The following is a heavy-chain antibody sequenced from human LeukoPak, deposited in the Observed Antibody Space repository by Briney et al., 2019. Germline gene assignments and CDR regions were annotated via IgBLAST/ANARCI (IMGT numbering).Heavy chain of an antibody. CDR2: IRSDGSNK. D-gene: IGHD2-2*01. V-gene: IGHV3-30*02. CDR3: AKDQVGFIVVVPAATVDY. J-gene: IGHJ4*02. Sequence: GGSLTLSCAASGFTFSSYGMHWVRHAPGKGLEWVAFIRSDGSNKYYADSVKGRFTIPRDNSKNTLYLQMNSLRAEDTAVYYCAKDQVGFIVVVPAATVDYWGQGTLVTVSS. CDR1: GFTFSSYG.